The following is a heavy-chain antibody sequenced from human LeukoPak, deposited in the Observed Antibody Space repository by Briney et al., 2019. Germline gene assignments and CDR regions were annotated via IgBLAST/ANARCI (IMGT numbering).Heavy chain of an antibody. D-gene: IGHD3/OR15-3a*01. J-gene: IGHJ4*02. CDR1: GGSITSSSYY. V-gene: IGHV4-39*01. CDR3: GRQAVKIFGQQSAPLDY. CDR2: IYCSGST. Sequence: KPSETLSLTCTVSGGSITSSSYYWGWIRQPPGKGLEWIETIYCSGSTYYNPSLKSRVAISIDTSKNQFSLRLSSVTAADTAVYYCGRQAVKIFGQQSAPLDYWGQGTLVTASS.